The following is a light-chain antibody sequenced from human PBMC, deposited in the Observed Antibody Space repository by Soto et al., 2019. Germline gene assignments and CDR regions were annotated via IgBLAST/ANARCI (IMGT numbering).Light chain of an antibody. CDR2: KAS. J-gene: IGKJ1*01. CDR3: QQYNSYPT. CDR1: QSISSW. V-gene: IGKV1-5*03. Sequence: DIQMTQSPSTLSAPVGDRVTITCRASQSISSWLAWYQQKPGKAPKLLIYKASSLESGVPSRFSGSGSGTEFTLTISSLQPDDFATYYCQQYNSYPTFGQGTKVDIK.